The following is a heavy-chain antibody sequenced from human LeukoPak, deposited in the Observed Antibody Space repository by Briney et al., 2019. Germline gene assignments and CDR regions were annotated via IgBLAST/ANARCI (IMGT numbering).Heavy chain of an antibody. D-gene: IGHD3-3*01. J-gene: IGHJ3*02. CDR1: GGTFSSYA. CDR3: ANLGWVYYDFWSGYSIGAGAFDI. Sequence: SVKVSCKASGGTFSSYAISWVRQAPGQGLEWMGRIIPILGIANYAQKFQGRVTITADKSTSTAYMELSSLRAEDTAVYYCANLGWVYYDFWSGYSIGAGAFDIWGQGTMVTVSS. V-gene: IGHV1-69*04. CDR2: IIPILGIA.